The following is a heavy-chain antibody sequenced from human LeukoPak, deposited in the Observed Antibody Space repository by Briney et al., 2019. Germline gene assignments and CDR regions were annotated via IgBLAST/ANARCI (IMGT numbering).Heavy chain of an antibody. CDR3: AREAWIQLWSFDY. Sequence: PGGSLRLSCAASGFTFSSYWMHWVRQAPGKGLVWVSRINSDGSSTSYAHSVKGRFTISRDNAKNSLYLQMNSLRAEDTAVYYCAREAWIQLWSFDYWGQGTLVTVSS. V-gene: IGHV3-74*01. J-gene: IGHJ4*02. D-gene: IGHD5-18*01. CDR1: GFTFSSYW. CDR2: INSDGSST.